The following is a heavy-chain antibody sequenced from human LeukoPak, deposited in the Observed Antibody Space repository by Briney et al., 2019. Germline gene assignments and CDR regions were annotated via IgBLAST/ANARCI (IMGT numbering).Heavy chain of an antibody. D-gene: IGHD6-19*01. J-gene: IGHJ4*02. CDR1: GFTVSSSNY. Sequence: GGSLRLSCAASGFTVSSSNYMNWVRQAPGKGLEWVSVIYSGGSTYYADSVKGRFTISRDNSKNTLYLQMSSLRAEDTAVYYCVKDLSGWYSFDYWGQGTLVTVSS. V-gene: IGHV3-66*02. CDR2: IYSGGST. CDR3: VKDLSGWYSFDY.